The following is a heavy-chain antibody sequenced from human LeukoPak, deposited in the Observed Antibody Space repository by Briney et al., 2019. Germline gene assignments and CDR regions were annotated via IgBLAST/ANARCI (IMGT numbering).Heavy chain of an antibody. CDR1: GFAFNEYN. D-gene: IGHD5-18*01. J-gene: IGHJ4*02. V-gene: IGHV3-30*04. CDR2: IFYDGSSK. CDR3: ARDFSARYTIDY. Sequence: GGSLRLSCAASGFAFNEYNMHWVRQAPGKGLEWVTFIFYDGSSKKEADSVKGRFSISRDNSKNTVYLQMNSLRPEDTAVYYCARDFSARYTIDYWGQGTLVTVSS.